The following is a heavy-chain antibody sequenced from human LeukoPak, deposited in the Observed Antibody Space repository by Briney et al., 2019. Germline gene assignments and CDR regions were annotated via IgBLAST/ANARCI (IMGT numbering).Heavy chain of an antibody. CDR2: IYNSGST. Sequence: DPSETLSLTCTVSGYSISSGYYWGWIRQAPGKGLEWIGSIYNSGSTYYNPSLKGRVTISVDMSKNQFSLKMSSVTAADTAVYYCARAYSSSWYWNWFDPWGQGTLVTVSS. CDR1: GYSISSGYY. V-gene: IGHV4-38-2*02. CDR3: ARAYSSSWYWNWFDP. D-gene: IGHD6-13*01. J-gene: IGHJ5*02.